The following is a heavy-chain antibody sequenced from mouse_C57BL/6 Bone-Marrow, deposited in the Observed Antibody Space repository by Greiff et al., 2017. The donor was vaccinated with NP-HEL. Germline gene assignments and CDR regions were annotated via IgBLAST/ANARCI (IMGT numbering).Heavy chain of an antibody. D-gene: IGHD2-1*01. CDR1: GFSLTSYG. J-gene: IGHJ3*01. Sequence: VQRVESGPGLVQPSQSLSITCTVSGFSLTSYGVHWVRQSPGKGLEWLGVIWSGGSTDYNAAFISRLSISKDNSKSQVFFKMNSLQADDTAIYYCARSYGKGTWFAYWGQGTLVTVSA. V-gene: IGHV2-2*01. CDR2: IWSGGST. CDR3: ARSYGKGTWFAY.